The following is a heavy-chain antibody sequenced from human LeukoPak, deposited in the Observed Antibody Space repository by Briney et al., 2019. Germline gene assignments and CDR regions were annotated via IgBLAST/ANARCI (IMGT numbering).Heavy chain of an antibody. V-gene: IGHV4-34*01. J-gene: IGHJ4*02. CDR1: GGSFSGYY. Sequence: SETLSLTCAVYGGSFSGYYWSWIRQPPGKGLEWIGEINHSGSTDYNPSLKSRVTISVDTSKNQFSLKLSSVTAADTAVYYCASYYDSSGFDYWSQGTLVTVSS. D-gene: IGHD3-22*01. CDR3: ASYYDSSGFDY. CDR2: INHSGST.